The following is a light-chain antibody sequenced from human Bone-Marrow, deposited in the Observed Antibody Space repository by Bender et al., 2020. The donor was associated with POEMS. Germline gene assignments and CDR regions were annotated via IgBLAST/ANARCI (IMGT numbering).Light chain of an antibody. CDR1: SSDVGAYTY. CDR2: EVD. J-gene: IGLJ1*01. Sequence: QSALTQPPSVSGSPGQSVTISCTGTSSDVGAYTYVSWYQQHPGKVPKLMIYEVDKRTSGVPGRFSGSKSRNTASLSVSGLQTEDEADYYCSSYTSSSTLLYVFGTGTKVTVL. V-gene: IGLV2-8*01. CDR3: SSYTSSSTLLYV.